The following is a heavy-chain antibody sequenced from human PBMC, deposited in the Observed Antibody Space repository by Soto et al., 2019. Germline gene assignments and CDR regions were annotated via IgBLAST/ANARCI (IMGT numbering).Heavy chain of an antibody. J-gene: IGHJ4*02. CDR3: ARDMGFGLSDY. V-gene: IGHV1-3*01. CDR2: INAGNGNT. D-gene: IGHD3-10*01. CDR1: GYTFISYA. Sequence: ASVKVSCKASGYTFISYAMYWVRQAPGQRLEWMGWINAGNGNTKYSQKFQGRVTITRDTSASTAYMELSSLRSEDTAVYYCARDMGFGLSDYWGQGTLVTVSS.